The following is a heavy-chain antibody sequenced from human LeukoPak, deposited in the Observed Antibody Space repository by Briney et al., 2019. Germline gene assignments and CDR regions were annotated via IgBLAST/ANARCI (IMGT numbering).Heavy chain of an antibody. V-gene: IGHV1-69*13. CDR1: GGTFSSYA. Sequence: SVKVSCKASGGTFSSYAISWVRQAPEQGLEWMGGIIPIFGTANYAQKFQGRVTITADESTSTAYMELNSLRSEDTAVYYCATAPRVGGWVGTTFDIWGQGTMVTVSS. D-gene: IGHD1-26*01. J-gene: IGHJ3*02. CDR3: ATAPRVGGWVGTTFDI. CDR2: IIPIFGTA.